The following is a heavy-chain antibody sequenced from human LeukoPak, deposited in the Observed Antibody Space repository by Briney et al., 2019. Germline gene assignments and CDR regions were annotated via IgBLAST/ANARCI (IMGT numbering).Heavy chain of an antibody. CDR3: VKGGWFDD. CDR2: VSSSGDNT. Sequence: GSLRLSCAASGFTFTSYRMNWARQAPGKGLAWVSGVSSSGDNTHYADSVKGRFTISRDNSNNTLFLQMDSLRAEDTAVYYCVKGGWFDDWGQGTLVTVSS. J-gene: IGHJ4*02. D-gene: IGHD6-19*01. CDR1: GFTFTSYR. V-gene: IGHV3-23*01.